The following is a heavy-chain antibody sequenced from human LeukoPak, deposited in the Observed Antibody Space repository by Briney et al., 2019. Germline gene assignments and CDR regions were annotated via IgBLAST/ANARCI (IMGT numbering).Heavy chain of an antibody. Sequence: GGSLRLSCAASGFTFSSYSMNWVRQAPGKGLEWVSSISSSSSYIYYADSVKGRFTISRDNAKNSLYLQMNSLRAEDTAVYYCARASRLRYFDWLSPRFDPWGQGTLVTVSS. V-gene: IGHV3-21*01. CDR1: GFTFSSYS. CDR3: ARASRLRYFDWLSPRFDP. J-gene: IGHJ5*02. CDR2: ISSSSSYI. D-gene: IGHD3-9*01.